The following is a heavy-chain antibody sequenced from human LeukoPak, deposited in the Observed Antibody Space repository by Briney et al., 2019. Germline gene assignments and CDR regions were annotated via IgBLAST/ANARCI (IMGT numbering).Heavy chain of an antibody. CDR3: ARGHPYYFYMDV. J-gene: IGHJ6*03. Sequence: GGSLRLSCAALGFSFSGYWMTWVRQAPGKGLEWVANIKQAGSEKYYVDSVKGRFIISRDNAKNSLYLEMNSLRAEDTAVYYCARGHPYYFYMDVWGKGTTVTVSS. CDR2: IKQAGSEK. V-gene: IGHV3-7*01. CDR1: GFSFSGYW.